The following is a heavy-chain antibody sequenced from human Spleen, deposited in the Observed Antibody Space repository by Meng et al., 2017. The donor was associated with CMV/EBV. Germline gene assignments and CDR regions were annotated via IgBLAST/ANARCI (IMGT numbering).Heavy chain of an antibody. CDR2: ISRNGGST. D-gene: IGHD6-6*01. CDR3: ARAAPPEYSSSSSYFDY. CDR1: FTFSSYA. V-gene: IGHV3-64*02. J-gene: IGHJ4*02. Sequence: FTFSSYAMHWVRQAAGKGLEYVSAISRNGGSTYYAGSVKGRFAISRDNSKNTLYLQMGSLRAEDMAVYYCARAAPPEYSSSSSYFDYWGQGTLVTVSS.